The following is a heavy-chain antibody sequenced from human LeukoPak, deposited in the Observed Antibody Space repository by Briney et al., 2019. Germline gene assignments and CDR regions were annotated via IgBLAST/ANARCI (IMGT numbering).Heavy chain of an antibody. CDR3: ARRRDNVWGGYLNWFDP. J-gene: IGHJ5*02. V-gene: IGHV5-51*01. Sequence: GESLKIPCKGSGYSFTRYWIGWARQMPGKGLEWMGIIYPGDSDTRYSPSFQGQVTLSADKSISTAYLQWSSLKASDTAMDYCARRRDNVWGGYLNWFDPGGQGTLVTVAS. CDR2: IYPGDSDT. CDR1: GYSFTRYW. D-gene: IGHD3-16*01.